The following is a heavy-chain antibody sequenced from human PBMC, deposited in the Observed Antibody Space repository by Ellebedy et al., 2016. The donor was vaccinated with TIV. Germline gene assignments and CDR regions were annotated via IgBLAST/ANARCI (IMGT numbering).Heavy chain of an antibody. CDR1: GFTFSNAW. CDR2: IKSTSDGGTA. Sequence: GESLKISCAASGFTFSNAWVSWVRQAPGKGLEWVGRIKSTSDGGTADYAAPVKGRFTISRDYSKNTLYLQMNSLKTEDTAVYYCTTGVYGTSSATWRDHWGQGTLVTVSS. CDR3: TTGVYGTSSATWRDH. D-gene: IGHD1-1*01. V-gene: IGHV3-15*01. J-gene: IGHJ4*02.